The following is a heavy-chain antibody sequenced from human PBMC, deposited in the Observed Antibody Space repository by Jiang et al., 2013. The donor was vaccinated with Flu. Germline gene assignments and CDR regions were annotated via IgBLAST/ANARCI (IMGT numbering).Heavy chain of an antibody. D-gene: IGHD2-15*01. CDR3: ARNGHMSAGLDY. CDR1: TIVFTDYA. V-gene: IGHV3-30-3*01. Sequence: GGVVQPGKSLRLSCAASTIVFTDYAFHWVRQAPGKGLEWVAILSFDGTNKYYADSVKGRFSISRDNSRNTLYLQMNSLRPEDTAVYYCARNGHMSAGLDYWGQGTLVTVSS. CDR2: LSFDGTNK. J-gene: IGHJ4*02.